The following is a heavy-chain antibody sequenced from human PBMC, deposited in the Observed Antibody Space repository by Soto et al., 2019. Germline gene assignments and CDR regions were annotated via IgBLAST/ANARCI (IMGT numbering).Heavy chain of an antibody. V-gene: IGHV4-59*11. CDR3: ARARGDSFFDL. J-gene: IGHJ4*02. CDR2: IYYTGYT. D-gene: IGHD4-17*01. Sequence: SETLSLTCTVSGGSMNDLYWSWIRQPPGKELECIGFIYYTGYTNYNPSLKSRVTMSVDTSKNQFSLKLSSVTAADTAVYYCARARGDSFFDLWGQGTLVTVSS. CDR1: GGSMNDLY.